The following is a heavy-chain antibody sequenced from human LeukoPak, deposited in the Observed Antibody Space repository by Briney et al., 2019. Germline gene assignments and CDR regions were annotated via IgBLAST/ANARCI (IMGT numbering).Heavy chain of an antibody. CDR2: ISGRGGGT. V-gene: IGHV3-23*01. Sequence: GRSLRLSCGASGFIFSTSAMSWVRHTPGKGLEWVSHISGRGGGTYYAESVKGRFTVSRDNSKNTLYLQMNSLRADDTAVYYCAKNQILDDSGSWYGYWGQGTLVTVSS. J-gene: IGHJ1*01. CDR3: AKNQILDDSGSWYGY. CDR1: GFIFSTSA. D-gene: IGHD6-13*01.